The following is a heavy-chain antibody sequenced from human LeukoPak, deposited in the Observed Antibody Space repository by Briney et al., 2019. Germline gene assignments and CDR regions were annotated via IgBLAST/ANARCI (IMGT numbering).Heavy chain of an antibody. D-gene: IGHD3-10*01. CDR2: IYYSGST. J-gene: IGHJ3*02. CDR3: ARRVYYSYAFDI. CDR1: GGSISSYY. Sequence: PSETLSLTCTVSGGSISSYYWSWIRQPPGKGLEWIGYIYYSGSTNYNPSLKRRVTISVDTSKNQFSLKLSSVTAADTAVYYCARRVYYSYAFDIWGQGTMVTVSS. V-gene: IGHV4-59*01.